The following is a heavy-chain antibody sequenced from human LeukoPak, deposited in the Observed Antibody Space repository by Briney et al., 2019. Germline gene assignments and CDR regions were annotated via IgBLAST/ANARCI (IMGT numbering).Heavy chain of an antibody. V-gene: IGHV3-53*01. J-gene: IGHJ4*02. CDR1: GFTVSSNY. D-gene: IGHD3-10*01. Sequence: GGSLRLSCAASGFTVSSNYMTWVRQAPGRGLEWLSVMYSGGNTYYAASVEGRFTISRDNSKNTVYLQMNSLRAEDTAVYFCARGGPGVFAYWGQGTLVTVSS. CDR2: MYSGGNT. CDR3: ARGGPGVFAY.